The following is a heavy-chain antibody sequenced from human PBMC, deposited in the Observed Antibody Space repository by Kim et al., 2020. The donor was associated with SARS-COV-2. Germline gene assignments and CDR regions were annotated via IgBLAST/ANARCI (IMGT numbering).Heavy chain of an antibody. CDR2: INHSGST. V-gene: IGHV4-34*01. Sequence: SETLSLTCAVYGGSFSGYYWSWIRQPPGKGLEWIGEINHSGSTNYNPSLKSRVTISVDTSKNQFSLKLSSVTAADTAVYYCARVPGPRGGWSHGYYFDYWGQGTLVTVSS. CDR3: ARVPGPRGGWSHGYYFDY. CDR1: GGSFSGYY. J-gene: IGHJ4*02. D-gene: IGHD6-19*01.